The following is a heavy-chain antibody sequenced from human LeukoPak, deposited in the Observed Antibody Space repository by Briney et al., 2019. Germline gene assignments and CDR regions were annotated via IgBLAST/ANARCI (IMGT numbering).Heavy chain of an antibody. V-gene: IGHV4-4*09. CDR1: GGSITTYY. CDR2: IYSSGST. J-gene: IGHJ3*02. CDR3: ARRPRPSYYYDSSGYYGGSAFDI. Sequence: KPSETLSLTCTVSGGSITTYYWSWIRQPPGKGLEWIGYIYSSGSTNYNPSLKGRVTISVDTSKNQFSLKLSSVTAADTAVYYCARRPRPSYYYDSSGYYGGSAFDIWGQGTMVTVSS. D-gene: IGHD3-22*01.